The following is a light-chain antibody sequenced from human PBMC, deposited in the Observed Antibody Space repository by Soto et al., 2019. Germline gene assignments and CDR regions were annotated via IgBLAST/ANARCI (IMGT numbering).Light chain of an antibody. J-gene: IGKJ1*01. CDR1: QSVFSSL. V-gene: IGKV3-20*01. Sequence: EIVMTQSPATLSVSPGERVTLSCRASQSVFSSLAWYQQKPGQAPRLLIYGAATRATGIPARFSGSGSGTDFTLTISRLEPEDLAVYYCQQYGSSPRTFGRGTKVEIK. CDR2: GAA. CDR3: QQYGSSPRT.